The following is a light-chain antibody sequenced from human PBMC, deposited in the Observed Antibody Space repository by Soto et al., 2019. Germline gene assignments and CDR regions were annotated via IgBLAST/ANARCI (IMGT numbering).Light chain of an antibody. CDR1: SSDVGGYNY. J-gene: IGLJ1*01. Sequence: QSALTQPASVSGSPGQSITISCTGTSSDVGGYNYVSWYQQHPGKAPKFMIFEVNKRPSGVSNRFSGSKSGNTASLTISGLKVEDEADYYCCSSGGSPTYVFGTGTKLTVL. CDR3: CSSGGSPTYV. V-gene: IGLV2-23*02. CDR2: EVN.